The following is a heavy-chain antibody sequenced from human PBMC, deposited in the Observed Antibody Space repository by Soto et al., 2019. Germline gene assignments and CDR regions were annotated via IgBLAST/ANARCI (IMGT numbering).Heavy chain of an antibody. CDR3: ARGGRQQLVNYYFDY. CDR2: IYYSGST. Sequence: PSETLSLTCTVSGGSISSYYWSWIRQPPGKGLEWIGYIYYSGSTNYNPSLKSRVTISVDTSKNQFSLKLSSVTAADTAVYYCARGGRQQLVNYYFDYWGQGTLVTVS. CDR1: GGSISSYY. D-gene: IGHD6-13*01. V-gene: IGHV4-59*01. J-gene: IGHJ4*02.